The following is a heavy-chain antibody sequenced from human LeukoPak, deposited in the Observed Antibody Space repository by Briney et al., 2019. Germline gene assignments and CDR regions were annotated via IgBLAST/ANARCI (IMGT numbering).Heavy chain of an antibody. CDR2: IIPSFGIP. CDR3: ARDFWGTMVRAASMDV. D-gene: IGHD3-10*01. V-gene: IGHV1-69*10. J-gene: IGHJ6*02. Sequence: ASVKVSFKASGYAFNSHTFNLVRQGPGQGLEWVGSIIPSFGIPSYAQKFKGRVTISADTPTTTAFMDLTSLRSEDTAVYYCARDFWGTMVRAASMDVWGQGTTVTVSS. CDR1: GYAFNSHT.